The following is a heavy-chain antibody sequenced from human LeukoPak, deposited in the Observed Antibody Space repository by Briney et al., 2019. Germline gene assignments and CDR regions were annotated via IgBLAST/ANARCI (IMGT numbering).Heavy chain of an antibody. CDR2: IYYSGST. CDR1: GGSISSSSYY. CDR3: ARADEHYDILTGYYAKDAFDI. Sequence: SETLSLTCTVSGGSISSSSYYWSWIRQPPGKGLEWIGYIYYSGSTYYNPSLKSRVTISVDTSKNQFSLKLSSVTAADTAVYYCARADEHYDILTGYYAKDAFDIWGQGTMVTVSS. J-gene: IGHJ3*02. D-gene: IGHD3-9*01. V-gene: IGHV4-30-4*08.